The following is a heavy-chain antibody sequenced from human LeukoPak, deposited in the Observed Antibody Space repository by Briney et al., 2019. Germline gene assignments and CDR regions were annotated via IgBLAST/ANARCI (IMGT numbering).Heavy chain of an antibody. CDR2: ISGSGGST. CDR3: ANDIVVVPAAIREKSDAFDI. CDR1: GFTFSSYA. J-gene: IGHJ3*02. Sequence: GGSLRLSCAASGFTFSSYAMSWVRQAPGKGLEWVSAISGSGGSTYYADSVKGRFTISRDNSKNTLYLQMNSLRAEDTAVYYCANDIVVVPAAIREKSDAFDIWGQGTMVTVSS. V-gene: IGHV3-23*01. D-gene: IGHD2-2*01.